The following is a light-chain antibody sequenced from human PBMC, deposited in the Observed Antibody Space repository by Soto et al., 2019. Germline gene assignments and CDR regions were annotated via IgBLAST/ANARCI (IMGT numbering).Light chain of an antibody. CDR1: QSISSW. CDR2: DAS. J-gene: IGKJ1*01. CDR3: QQYNSYSPWT. V-gene: IGKV1-5*01. Sequence: DIQMTQSPSTLSASVGDRVTISCRASQSISSWLAWYQRKPGKAPKLLIYDASSLESGVPSRFSGSGFGTEFTLTISSLQPDDFATYYCQQYNSYSPWTFGQGTKVEIK.